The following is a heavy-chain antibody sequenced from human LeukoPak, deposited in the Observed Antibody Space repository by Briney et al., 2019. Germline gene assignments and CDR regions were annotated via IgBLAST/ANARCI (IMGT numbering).Heavy chain of an antibody. J-gene: IGHJ5*02. D-gene: IGHD2-2*01. CDR1: GGSISSYY. CDR2: IYYSGST. CDR3: ARHGQAHCSSTSCYAGGWFDP. Sequence: SETLSFTCTVSGGSISSYYWSWIRQPPGKGLEWIGYIYYSGSTNYNPSLKSRVTISVDTSKNQFSLKLSSVTAADTAVYYCARHGQAHCSSTSCYAGGWFDPWGQGTLVTVSS. V-gene: IGHV4-59*08.